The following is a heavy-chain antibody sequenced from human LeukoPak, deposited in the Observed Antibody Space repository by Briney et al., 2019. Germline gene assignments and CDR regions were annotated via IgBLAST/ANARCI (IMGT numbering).Heavy chain of an antibody. CDR1: GYTFTSYD. J-gene: IGHJ3*02. CDR3: AREEQQLVGPAFDI. CDR2: MNPNSGNT. V-gene: IGHV1-8*01. Sequence: ASVKVSCKASGYTFTSYDINWVRQATGQGLEWMGWMNPNSGNTGYAQKFLGRVTMTRNTSISTAYMELSSLRSEDTAVYYCAREEQQLVGPAFDIWGQGTMVTVSS. D-gene: IGHD6-13*01.